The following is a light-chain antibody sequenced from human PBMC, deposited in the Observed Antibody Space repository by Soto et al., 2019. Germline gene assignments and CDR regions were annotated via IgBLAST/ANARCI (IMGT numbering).Light chain of an antibody. J-gene: IGLJ3*02. V-gene: IGLV2-14*01. CDR2: EVT. CDR3: SSYTTDYTQV. CDR1: SNDVGYYNY. Sequence: QSALSQPASVSGSPGQSITISCTGTSNDVGYYNYVSWYQQHPGQAPKLMISEVTTRPSGVSDRFSGSKSGNTASLTISRLQAEDEAHYYCSSYTTDYTQVFGGGTKVTVL.